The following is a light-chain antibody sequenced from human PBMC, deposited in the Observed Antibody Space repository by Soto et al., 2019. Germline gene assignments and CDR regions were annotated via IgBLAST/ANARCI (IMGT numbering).Light chain of an antibody. CDR1: QGVSSN. Sequence: EIVMTQSPATLSESPGERATLSCRASQGVSSNLAWYQQKPGQAPRLLIYGASTRATGIPARFSGSGSGTDLSLTIIRLQSEDFAVYYCQQYNNWPPVTFGQGTRLEIK. J-gene: IGKJ5*01. V-gene: IGKV3-15*01. CDR3: QQYNNWPPVT. CDR2: GAS.